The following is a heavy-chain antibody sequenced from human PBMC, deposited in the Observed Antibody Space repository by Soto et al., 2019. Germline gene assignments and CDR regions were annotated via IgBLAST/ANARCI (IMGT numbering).Heavy chain of an antibody. J-gene: IGHJ5*02. CDR1: GGSISSGDYY. D-gene: IGHD4-17*01. CDR2: IYYSGST. Sequence: SETLSLTCTVSGGSISSGDYYWSWIRQPPGKGLEWIGYIYYSGSTYYNPSLKSRVTISVDTSKNQFSLKLSSVTAADTAVYYCARDTYDYGDYDHWFDPWGQGTLVTVSS. CDR3: ARDTYDYGDYDHWFDP. V-gene: IGHV4-30-4*01.